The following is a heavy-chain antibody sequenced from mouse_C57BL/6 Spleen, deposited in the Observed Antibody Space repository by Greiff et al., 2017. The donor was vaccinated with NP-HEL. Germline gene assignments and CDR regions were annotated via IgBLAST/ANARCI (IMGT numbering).Heavy chain of an antibody. CDR1: GYTFTDYY. V-gene: IGHV1-26*01. CDR3: ARSGYGKYFDY. D-gene: IGHD2-1*01. Sequence: EVQLQQSGPELVKPGASVKISCKASGYTFTDYYMNWVKQSHGKSLEWIGDINPNNGGTSYNQKFKGKATLTVDKSSSTAYLSLRSLTSEDSAVYYCARSGYGKYFDYWGQGTTLTVSS. CDR2: INPNNGGT. J-gene: IGHJ2*01.